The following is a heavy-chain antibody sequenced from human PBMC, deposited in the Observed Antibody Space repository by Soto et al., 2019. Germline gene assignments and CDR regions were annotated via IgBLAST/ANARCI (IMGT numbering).Heavy chain of an antibody. CDR2: MYNTRST. CDR3: ARDLWGYCGTDCYPLDV. D-gene: IGHD2-21*02. J-gene: IGHJ6*02. Sequence: SETLSLTCPFSSYSILSYYWSWILQPTWRGPERIGYMYNTRSTVDNPSYKSRINISVETSKNQLSLKINSVTAADTAVYYCARDLWGYCGTDCYPLDVWGQGTTVTVS. CDR1: SYSILSYY. V-gene: IGHV4-59*01.